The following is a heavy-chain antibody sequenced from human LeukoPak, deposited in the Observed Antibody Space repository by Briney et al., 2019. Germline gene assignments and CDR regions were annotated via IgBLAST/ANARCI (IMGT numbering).Heavy chain of an antibody. Sequence: SVKVSCKASGGTFSSYAISWVRQAPGQGLEWMGGIIPIFGTANYAQKFQGRVTITRNTSISTAYMELSSLRSEDTAVYYCARRNGYNWRYWGQGTLVTVSS. CDR1: GGTFSSYA. J-gene: IGHJ4*02. D-gene: IGHD5-24*01. V-gene: IGHV1-69*05. CDR3: ARRNGYNWRY. CDR2: IIPIFGTA.